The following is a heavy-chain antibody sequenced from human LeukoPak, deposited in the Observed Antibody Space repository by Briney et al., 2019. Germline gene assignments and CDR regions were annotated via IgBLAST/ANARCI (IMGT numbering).Heavy chain of an antibody. V-gene: IGHV3-13*01. D-gene: IGHD1-7*01. CDR2: IGTAGDT. CDR1: GFTFSSYD. CDR3: ARATYNWNSYYFDY. Sequence: GGSLRLSCAASGFTFSSYDMPWVRQATGKGLEWVSAIGTAGDTYYPDSVKGRFTISRDNSKNTLYLQMNSLRAEDTAVYYCARATYNWNSYYFDYWGQGTLVTVSS. J-gene: IGHJ4*02.